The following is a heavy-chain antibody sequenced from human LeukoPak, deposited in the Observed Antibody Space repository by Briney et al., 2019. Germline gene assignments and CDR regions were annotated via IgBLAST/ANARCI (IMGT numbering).Heavy chain of an antibody. Sequence: GGSLRLSCAASGFTFSSYAMHWVRQAPGKGLEWVAVISYDGSNKYYADSVKGRFTISRDNSKNTLYLQMNSLRAEDTAVYYCAKDRGYYYDSSGYHPFDYWGQGTLVTVSS. CDR2: ISYDGSNK. J-gene: IGHJ4*02. CDR3: AKDRGYYYDSSGYHPFDY. V-gene: IGHV3-30*04. CDR1: GFTFSSYA. D-gene: IGHD3-22*01.